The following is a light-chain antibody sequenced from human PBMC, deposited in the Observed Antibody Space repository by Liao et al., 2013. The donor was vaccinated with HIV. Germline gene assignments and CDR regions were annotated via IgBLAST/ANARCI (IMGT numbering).Light chain of an antibody. Sequence: SYELTQPPSVSLAPGKTARITCGGNNIGSKSVHWYQQKPGQAPVLVIYYDSDRPSGIPERFSGSNSGNTATLTISGTQAMDEADYYCQAWDSSTSYVFGTGTKVTVL. CDR1: NIGSKS. J-gene: IGLJ1*01. CDR3: QAWDSSTSYV. CDR2: YDS. V-gene: IGLV3-21*01.